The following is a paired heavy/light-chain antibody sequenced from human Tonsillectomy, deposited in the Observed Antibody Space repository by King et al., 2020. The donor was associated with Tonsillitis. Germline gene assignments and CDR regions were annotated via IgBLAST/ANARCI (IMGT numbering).Heavy chain of an antibody. J-gene: IGHJ3*02. Sequence: QVQLVESGGGVVQPGRSLRLSCVASGFTFSTYGMHWVRQAPGKGLEWVAVIWYDGSNKYYGDSVKGRFTISRDNSKDTLYLEMNSLRVEDTAVYYCATEGQVGADGGGDIWGQGTMVTVSS. CDR2: IWYDGSNK. V-gene: IGHV3-33*01. D-gene: IGHD1-26*01. CDR1: GFTFSTYG. CDR3: ATEGQVGADGGGDI.
Light chain of an antibody. J-gene: IGKJ1*01. CDR2: DAS. Sequence: EIVLTQSPATLSLSPGESATLSCRASQSVFTYFVWFQQKPGQAPRLLIYDASKRATGIPARFSGSGSGTDFTLTISSLEPEDFAVYYCQQRSHWPRTFGQGTKVEIK. CDR1: QSVFTY. CDR3: QQRSHWPRT. V-gene: IGKV3-11*01.